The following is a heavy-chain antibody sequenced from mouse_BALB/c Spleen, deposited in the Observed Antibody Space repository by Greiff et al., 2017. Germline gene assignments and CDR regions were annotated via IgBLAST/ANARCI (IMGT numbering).Heavy chain of an antibody. V-gene: IGHV5-17*02. Sequence: EVQLVESGGGLVQPGGSRKLSCAASGFTFSSFGMHWVRQAPEKGLEWVAYISSGSSTIYYADTVKGRFTISRDNPKNTLFLQMTSLRSEDTAMYYCAREDYYGSSPYWYFDVWGAGTTVTVSS. CDR3: AREDYYGSSPYWYFDV. D-gene: IGHD1-1*01. J-gene: IGHJ1*01. CDR1: GFTFSSFG. CDR2: ISSGSSTI.